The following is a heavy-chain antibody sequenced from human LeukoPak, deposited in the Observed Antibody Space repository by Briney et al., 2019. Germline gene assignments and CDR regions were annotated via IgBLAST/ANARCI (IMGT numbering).Heavy chain of an antibody. J-gene: IGHJ4*02. CDR3: ATDRSGDGYYFDY. D-gene: IGHD2-21*01. CDR2: IYASGST. Sequence: SETLSLTCTVSGGSISSYYWSWIRQPPGKGLEWIGDIYASGSTNYNPSLKSRVTISVDTSKNQFSLKLSSMTAADTAVYYGATDRSGDGYYFDYWGQGTLVTVSS. CDR1: GGSISSYY. V-gene: IGHV4-59*01.